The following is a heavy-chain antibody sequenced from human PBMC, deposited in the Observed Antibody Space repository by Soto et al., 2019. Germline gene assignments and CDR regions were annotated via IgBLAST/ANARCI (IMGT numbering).Heavy chain of an antibody. J-gene: IGHJ4*02. CDR1: GGTFSSYA. V-gene: IGHV1-69*13. D-gene: IGHD2-15*01. Sequence: SVKVSCKASGGTFSSYAISWVRQAPGQGLEWMGGIIPIFGTANYAQKFQGRVTITADESTSTAYMELSSLRSEDTAVYYCARESRYCSDGNGYFLDGLDYWGRGTSDPVSS. CDR2: IIPIFGTA. CDR3: ARESRYCSDGNGYFLDGLDY.